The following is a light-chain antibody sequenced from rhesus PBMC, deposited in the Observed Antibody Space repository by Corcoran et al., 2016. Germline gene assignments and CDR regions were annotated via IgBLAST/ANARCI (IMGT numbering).Light chain of an antibody. Sequence: QAALTQPRSVSGSPGQSVTISCTGTSSDIGGYNYVSWYQQHPGTAPKLMIYEVNKRPSGVSDRVSGSKSDNTASLTISGLQAEDEADYYCCSYAGSYTYIFGAGTRLTVL. CDR2: EVN. V-gene: IGLV2-32*01. J-gene: IGLJ1*01. CDR1: SSDIGGYNY. CDR3: CSYAGSYTYI.